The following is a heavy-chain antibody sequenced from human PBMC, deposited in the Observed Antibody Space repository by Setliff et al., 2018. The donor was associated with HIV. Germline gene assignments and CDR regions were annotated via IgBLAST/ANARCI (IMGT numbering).Heavy chain of an antibody. CDR2: IHHTGYM. J-gene: IGHJ4*02. CDR3: AISIVGVTSEMY. Sequence: PSETLSLTCAVHGGPFSDHYWNWIRQPPGKGLEWIAEIHHTGYMNYNPSLKSRVTISRDTSNNQFSLKLTSVTAAGTAMYYCAISIVGVTSEMYWAQGTLVTVSS. D-gene: IGHD2-21*02. V-gene: IGHV4-34*01. CDR1: GGPFSDHY.